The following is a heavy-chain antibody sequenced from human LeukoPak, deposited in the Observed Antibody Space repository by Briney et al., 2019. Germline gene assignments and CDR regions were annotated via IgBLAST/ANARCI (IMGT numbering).Heavy chain of an antibody. J-gene: IGHJ3*02. CDR1: GYTFTGYY. V-gene: IGHV1-2*02. D-gene: IGHD6-13*01. CDR3: ARVGMAYSSSWYGAFDT. CDR2: INPNSGGT. Sequence: GASVNVSCKASGYTFTGYYIHWVRQAPGQGREWMGGINPNSGGTKYAQKFQGRVTMTRDTSISTAYMELSRLRSDGTAVYYCARVGMAYSSSWYGAFDTGGQGTMVTVSS.